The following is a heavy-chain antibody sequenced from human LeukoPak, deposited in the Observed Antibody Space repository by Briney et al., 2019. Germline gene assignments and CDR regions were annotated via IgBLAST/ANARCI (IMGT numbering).Heavy chain of an antibody. Sequence: PGVSLRLSCAASGFTFSSYWMHWVRQAPGQGLVWVSRINSDGSSTSYADSVKGRFTISRDNAKNTLYLQMNSLRAEDTAVYYCARESSVGAHKAFDYWGQGTLVTVSS. CDR3: ARESSVGAHKAFDY. CDR1: GFTFSSYW. J-gene: IGHJ4*02. V-gene: IGHV3-74*01. D-gene: IGHD1-26*01. CDR2: INSDGSST.